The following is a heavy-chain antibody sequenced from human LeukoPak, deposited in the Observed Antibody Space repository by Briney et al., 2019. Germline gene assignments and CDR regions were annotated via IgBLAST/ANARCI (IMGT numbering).Heavy chain of an antibody. D-gene: IGHD5-24*01. CDR2: TYSSGTT. CDR1: GFTFSSYS. J-gene: IGHJ3*01. V-gene: IGHV3-66*01. Sequence: AGGSLRLSCAASGFTFSSYSMNWVRQAPGERLEWVSVTYSSGTTYYADSVKGRFTISRDTSKNTLHLQMNSLRVEDTAVYHCARDIRREMAIPFDVWGQGTLVTVSS. CDR3: ARDIRREMAIPFDV.